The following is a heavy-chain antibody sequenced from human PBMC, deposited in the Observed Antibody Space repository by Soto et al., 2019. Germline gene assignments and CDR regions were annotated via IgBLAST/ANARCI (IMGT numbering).Heavy chain of an antibody. CDR3: ARVGEFFMDV. D-gene: IGHD3-10*01. J-gene: IGHJ6*02. CDR1: GGSISSGGYY. V-gene: IGHV4-31*03. CDR2: IYYSGST. Sequence: SETLSLTCTVSGGSISSGGYYWSWIRQHPGKGLEWIGYIYYSGSTYYNPSLKSRVTISVDTSKNQFSLKLSSATAADTAVYYCARVGEFFMDVWGQGTTVTVSS.